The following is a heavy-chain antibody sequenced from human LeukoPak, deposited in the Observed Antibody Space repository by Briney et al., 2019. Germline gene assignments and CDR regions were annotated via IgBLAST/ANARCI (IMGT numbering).Heavy chain of an antibody. D-gene: IGHD2-8*01. Sequence: PSETLSLTCTVSGGSISSYYWSWIRQPPGKGLEWIGYIYYSGSTNYNPSLKSRVTISVDTSKNQFSLKLSSVTAADTAVYYCARGPSTNGVSEYYYYGMDVWGQGTTVTVSS. J-gene: IGHJ6*02. CDR1: GGSISSYY. CDR2: IYYSGST. CDR3: ARGPSTNGVSEYYYYGMDV. V-gene: IGHV4-59*08.